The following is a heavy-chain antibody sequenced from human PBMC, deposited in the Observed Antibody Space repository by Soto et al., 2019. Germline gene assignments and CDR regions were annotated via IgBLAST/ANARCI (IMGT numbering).Heavy chain of an antibody. CDR2: ISYDGSNK. Sequence: TGGSLRLSCAASGFTFSSYAMHWVRQAPGKGLEWVAVISYDGSNKYYADSVKGRFTISRDNSKNTLYLQMNSLRAEDTAVYYCASLLDIVAKIDDFDIWGQGTMVTVSS. J-gene: IGHJ3*02. CDR3: ASLLDIVAKIDDFDI. V-gene: IGHV3-30-3*01. D-gene: IGHD5-12*01. CDR1: GFTFSSYA.